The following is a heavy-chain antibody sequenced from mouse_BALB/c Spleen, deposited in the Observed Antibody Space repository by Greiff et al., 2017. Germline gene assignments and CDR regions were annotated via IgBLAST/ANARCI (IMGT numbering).Heavy chain of an antibody. CDR2: ISSGGSYT. D-gene: IGHD1-1*01. J-gene: IGHJ4*01. Sequence: EVKLEESGGGLVKPGGSLKLSCAASGFTFSSYTMSWVRQTPEKRLEWVATISSGGSYTYYPDSVKGRFTISRDNAKNTLYLQMSSLKSEDTAMYYCTLNYYGSRGAMDYWGQGTSVTVSS. CDR1: GFTFSSYT. CDR3: TLNYYGSRGAMDY. V-gene: IGHV5-6-4*01.